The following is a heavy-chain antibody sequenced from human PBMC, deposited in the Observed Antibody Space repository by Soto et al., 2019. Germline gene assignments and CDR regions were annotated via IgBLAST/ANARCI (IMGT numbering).Heavy chain of an antibody. Sequence: PGESLKISCAASGFTFSTHAMHWVRQAPGKGLECVAIVSFDGSNKYYADSVKGRFTISRDNSKNTLYLQMSGLTPEDTAVYYCARDQTGITTTGGGRIDHWGQGTLVTVSS. V-gene: IGHV3-30-3*01. CDR1: GFTFSTHA. D-gene: IGHD1-20*01. CDR2: VSFDGSNK. J-gene: IGHJ4*02. CDR3: ARDQTGITTTGGGRIDH.